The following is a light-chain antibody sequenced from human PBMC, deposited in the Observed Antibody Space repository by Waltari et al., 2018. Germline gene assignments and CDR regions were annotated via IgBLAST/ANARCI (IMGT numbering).Light chain of an antibody. CDR2: AAS. CDR1: QTICNF. J-gene: IGKJ1*01. CDR3: QQTYLMPRS. Sequence: DIQLTQSPSSLSASVGDRAAITCRPSQTICNFLNWYQQKTGQAPNLLIYAASTLQSGVPSEFSGSGSGTHFTHTISRLQPEEFAPYFWQQTYLMPRSFGQGTKVEIK. V-gene: IGKV1-39*01.